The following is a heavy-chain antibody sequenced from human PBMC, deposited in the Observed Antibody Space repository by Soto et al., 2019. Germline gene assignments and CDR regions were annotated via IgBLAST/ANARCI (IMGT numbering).Heavy chain of an antibody. CDR1: GFTFADSA. V-gene: IGHV1-58*01. J-gene: IGHJ4*02. CDR2: ILVDSHNT. CDR3: ATANNTSPFDY. D-gene: IGHD1-26*01. Sequence: SVKVSCKASGFTFADSAVQWVRQARGQSLEWMGRILVDSHNTKSAQKFTERVTISWDVSTSTAFMELRSLRSEDTAVCYCATANNTSPFDYWGQGTLVTVSS.